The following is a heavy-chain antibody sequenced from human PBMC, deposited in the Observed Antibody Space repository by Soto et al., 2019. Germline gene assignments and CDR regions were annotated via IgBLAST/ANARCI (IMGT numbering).Heavy chain of an antibody. CDR3: ARISKGAYYYYGMDV. V-gene: IGHV3-53*01. CDR1: GFTVSSNY. CDR2: IYSGGST. D-gene: IGHD3-16*01. J-gene: IGHJ6*02. Sequence: TGGSLRLSCAASGFTVSSNYMSWVRQAPGKGLEWVSVIYSGGSTYYADSVKGRFTISRDNSKNTLYLQMNSLRAEDTAVYYCARISKGAYYYYGMDVWGQGTTVTVSS.